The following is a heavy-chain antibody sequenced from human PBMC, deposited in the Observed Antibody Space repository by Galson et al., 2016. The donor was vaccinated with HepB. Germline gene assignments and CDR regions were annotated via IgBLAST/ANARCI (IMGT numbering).Heavy chain of an antibody. D-gene: IGHD3-3*01. CDR1: GFAFSNYG. CDR3: AKDFWDLRGGHYYYGMDF. CDR2: ISYDGSNK. J-gene: IGHJ6*02. Sequence: SLRLSCAGSGFAFSNYGMHWVRQAPGKGLEGVAVISYDGSNKHYADSVKGRFTISRDNSEKTVYLQMNSLRGEDTAVYYCAKDFWDLRGGHYYYGMDFWGQGTTVTVSS. V-gene: IGHV3-30*18.